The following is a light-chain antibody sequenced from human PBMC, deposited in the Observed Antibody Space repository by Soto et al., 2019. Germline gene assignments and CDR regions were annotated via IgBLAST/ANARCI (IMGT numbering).Light chain of an antibody. Sequence: QSALTQPASVSGSPGQSITISCTGTSSDIGVNNYVSWYKQHPGKAPKLLIYEVRNRPSGVSNRFSGSKSGNTASLTISGLQAEDEADFYCSSYRSSGSTVIFGGGTKLTVL. CDR1: SSDIGVNNY. J-gene: IGLJ2*01. CDR3: SSYRSSGSTVI. CDR2: EVR. V-gene: IGLV2-14*01.